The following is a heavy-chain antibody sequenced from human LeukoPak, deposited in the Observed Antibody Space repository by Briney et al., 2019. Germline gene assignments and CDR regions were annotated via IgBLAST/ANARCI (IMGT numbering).Heavy chain of an antibody. D-gene: IGHD3-3*02. CDR1: GGSISSGGYS. V-gene: IGHV4-30-2*01. CDR2: IYHSGST. Sequence: PSETLSLTCAVSGGSISSGGYSWSWIRQPPGKGLEWIGYIYHSGSTYYNPSLKSRVTISVDRSKNQFSLKLSSVTAADTAVYYCARVTFNGPPHFDYWGQGTLVTVSS. CDR3: ARVTFNGPPHFDY. J-gene: IGHJ4*02.